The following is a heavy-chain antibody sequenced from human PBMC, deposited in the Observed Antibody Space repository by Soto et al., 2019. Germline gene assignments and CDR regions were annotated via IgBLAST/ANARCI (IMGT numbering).Heavy chain of an antibody. D-gene: IGHD2-21*02. CDR2: IIPVLGVE. CDR3: AKSGNPGCATASSYGMEV. V-gene: IGHV1-69*02. J-gene: IGHJ6*02. Sequence: QVQLVQSGAEVKKPGSSVKVSCKASGGSFDTYIVTWVRQAPGQGLEWMGRIIPVLGVEYYAQKFQGRVAITADRSTSTSYRELSCLRSGDTAVYYCAKSGNPGCATASSYGMEVWGLGTTVSVS. CDR1: GGSFDTYI.